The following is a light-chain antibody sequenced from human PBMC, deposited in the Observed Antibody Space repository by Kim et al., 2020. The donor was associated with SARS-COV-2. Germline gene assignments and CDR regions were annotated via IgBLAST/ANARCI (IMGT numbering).Light chain of an antibody. V-gene: IGLV2-14*03. CDR2: NVS. CDR1: SSDIGGYNY. CDR3: SSYTRSSTWV. Sequence: QSALTQPASVSGSPGQSITISCTGTSSDIGGYNYVSWYQQHPGKAPKLMIYNVSERPSGVSNRFSGSKSDNTASLTISGLQAEDEAHYYCSSYTRSSTWVFGGGTQLTVL. J-gene: IGLJ3*02.